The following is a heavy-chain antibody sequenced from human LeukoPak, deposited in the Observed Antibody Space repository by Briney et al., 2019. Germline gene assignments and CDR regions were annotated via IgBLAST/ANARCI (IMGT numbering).Heavy chain of an antibody. Sequence: SETLSLTCAVYVESFSGYYWSWIRQPPGKGLEWIGYIYYSGSTNYNPSLKSRVTISVDKSKNQFSLKLSSVTAADTAVYYCARDPNRMAFDIWGQGTMVTVSS. CDR1: VESFSGYY. CDR3: ARDPNRMAFDI. V-gene: IGHV4-59*12. J-gene: IGHJ3*02. CDR2: IYYSGST. D-gene: IGHD2/OR15-2a*01.